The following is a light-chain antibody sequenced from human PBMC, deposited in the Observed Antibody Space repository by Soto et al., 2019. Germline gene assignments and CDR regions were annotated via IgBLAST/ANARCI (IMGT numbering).Light chain of an antibody. CDR3: QQYYSYPWT. CDR1: QSISSW. J-gene: IGKJ1*01. V-gene: IGKV1-5*03. Sequence: DIHMTQSPSTLSATLGDRVTITFRASQSISSWLAWYQQKPGKAPKGLIYKASTLESGAPSRFSGSGSGTEFTLTISSLQPDDFATYYCQQYYSYPWTFGQGTKVDI. CDR2: KAS.